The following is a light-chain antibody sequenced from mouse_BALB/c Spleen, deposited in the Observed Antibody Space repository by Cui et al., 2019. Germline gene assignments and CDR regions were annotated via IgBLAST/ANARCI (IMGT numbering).Light chain of an antibody. Sequence: NIMMTQSPSPLAASAGEEDTMSCKSSQSALCSSNQKNYLAWYQQKPGQSPKLLVYRASTRESSVPDRFTGSGSGTDFTLTISSVQAEDLAVYYCHHYLSSFAFGSGTKLEIK. CDR1: QSALCSSNQKNY. J-gene: IGKJ4*01. V-gene: IGKV8-27*01. CDR2: RAS. CDR3: HHYLSSFA.